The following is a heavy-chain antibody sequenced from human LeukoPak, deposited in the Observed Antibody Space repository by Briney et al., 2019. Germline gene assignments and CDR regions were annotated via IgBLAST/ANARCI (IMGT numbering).Heavy chain of an antibody. V-gene: IGHV4-30-4*08. CDR3: ARLRGYYFDY. CDR2: IYYSGST. J-gene: IGHJ4*02. CDR1: GGSISGGDYY. Sequence: SETLSPTCTVSGGSISGGDYYWHWIRQPPGKGLEWIGYIYYSGSTYYNPSLKSRVTISVDTSKSQFSLKLSSVTAADTAVYYCARLRGYYFDYWGQGTLVTVSS. D-gene: IGHD3-16*01.